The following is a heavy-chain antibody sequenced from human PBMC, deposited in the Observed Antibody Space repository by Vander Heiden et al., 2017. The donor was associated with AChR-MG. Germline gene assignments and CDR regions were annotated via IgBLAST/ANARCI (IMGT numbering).Heavy chain of an antibody. D-gene: IGHD2-2*01. V-gene: IGHV4-34*01. CDR2: INHSGST. J-gene: IGHJ5*02. CDR1: GGSFSGYY. Sequence: QVQLQQWGAGLLKPSETLSPTCAVYGGSFSGYYWSWIRQPPGKGLEWIGEINHSGSTNYNPSLKSRVTISVDTSKNQFSLKLSSVTAADTAVYYCARQPRTYQPLNWFDPWGQGTLVTVSS. CDR3: ARQPRTYQPLNWFDP.